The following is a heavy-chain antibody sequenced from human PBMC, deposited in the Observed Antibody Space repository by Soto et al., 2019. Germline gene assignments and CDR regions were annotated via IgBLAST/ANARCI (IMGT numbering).Heavy chain of an antibody. CDR3: ASYDWDSRGVLEN. D-gene: IGHD3-9*01. CDR1: GFTFSDYY. CDR2: ISSSSGYT. J-gene: IGHJ4*02. V-gene: IGHV3-11*05. Sequence: QVQLVESGGDLVKTGGSLRLSCVASGFTFSDYYMSWIRQAPGKGLEWLSYISSSSGYTNYADSVEGRFTISRDNAKNSLFLQMNSLIAEDTAVYYCASYDWDSRGVLENWGQGTLVTVSS.